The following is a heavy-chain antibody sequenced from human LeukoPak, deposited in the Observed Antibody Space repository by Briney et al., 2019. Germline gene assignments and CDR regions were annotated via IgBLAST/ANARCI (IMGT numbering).Heavy chain of an antibody. V-gene: IGHV3-21*01. CDR1: GFTFSSYE. CDR3: ARGARTLKHIVVVTAVRQDGFDI. J-gene: IGHJ3*02. D-gene: IGHD2-21*02. Sequence: KPGGSLRLSCAASGFTFSSYEMNWVRQAPGKGLEWVSSISSSSNYIYYADSVKGRFTISRDNAKNSLYLQMNSLRAEDTAVYYCARGARTLKHIVVVTAVRQDGFDIWGQGTMVTVSS. CDR2: ISSSSNYI.